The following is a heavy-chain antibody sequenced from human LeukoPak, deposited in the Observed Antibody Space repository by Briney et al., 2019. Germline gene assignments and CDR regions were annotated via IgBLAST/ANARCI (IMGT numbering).Heavy chain of an antibody. D-gene: IGHD2-21*02. CDR2: ISSSSSYT. CDR3: ARVVAVTSYYLDY. J-gene: IGHJ4*02. Sequence: PGGSLRLSCAATGFTFSDYYMSWIRQAPGKGLEWISYISSSSSYTNYADSVKGRFTISRDNAKTSLYLQMNNLRAEDTAVYYCARVVAVTSYYLDYWGQGTLVTVSS. CDR1: GFTFSDYY. V-gene: IGHV3-11*06.